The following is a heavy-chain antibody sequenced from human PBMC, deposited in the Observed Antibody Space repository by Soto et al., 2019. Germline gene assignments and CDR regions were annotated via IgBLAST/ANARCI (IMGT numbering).Heavy chain of an antibody. CDR1: GFTFSDYY. Sequence: GGSLRLSCAASGFTFSDYYMSWIRQAPGKGLEWVSYISSSGSTIYYADSVKGRFTISRDNAKNSLYLQMNSLRAEDTAVYYCARAVAGQHPYYYYGMDVWGQGTTVTVSS. CDR2: ISSSGSTI. D-gene: IGHD6-19*01. CDR3: ARAVAGQHPYYYYGMDV. J-gene: IGHJ6*02. V-gene: IGHV3-11*01.